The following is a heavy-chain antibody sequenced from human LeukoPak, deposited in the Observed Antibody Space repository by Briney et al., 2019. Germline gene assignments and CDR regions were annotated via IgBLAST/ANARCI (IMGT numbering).Heavy chain of an antibody. CDR3: VRGGFGCSSSSCSNWFDP. Sequence: PSETLSLTCAVYGGSFSGYYWSWIRQPPGKGLEWIGEINHSGSTNYNPSLKSRVTMSLDTSKNQFSLKLSSVTAADTAVYYCVRGGFGCSSSSCSNWFDPWGQGTLVTVSS. J-gene: IGHJ5*02. CDR2: INHSGST. V-gene: IGHV4-34*01. D-gene: IGHD2-2*01. CDR1: GGSFSGYY.